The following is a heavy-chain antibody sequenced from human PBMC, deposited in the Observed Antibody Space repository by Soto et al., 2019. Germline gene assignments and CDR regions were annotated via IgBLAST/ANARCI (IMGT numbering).Heavy chain of an antibody. D-gene: IGHD5-18*01. Sequence: SETLSLTCAVYGGSFSGYYWSWIRQPPGKGLEWIGEINHSGSTNYNPSLKSRVTISVDTSKNQFSLKLSSVTAADTAVYYCARKEWRDTAMVFNFDYWGQGTLVTVSS. J-gene: IGHJ4*02. CDR3: ARKEWRDTAMVFNFDY. CDR1: GGSFSGYY. V-gene: IGHV4-34*01. CDR2: INHSGST.